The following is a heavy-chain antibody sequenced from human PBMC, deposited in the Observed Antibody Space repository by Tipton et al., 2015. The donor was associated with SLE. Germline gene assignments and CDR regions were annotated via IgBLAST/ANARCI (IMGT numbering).Heavy chain of an antibody. Sequence: SGFTVSSCAMHWVRQAPGKGLEWVANIRSDGSNKYYADSVKGRFTISRDNSNNTLYLQMNSLRVEDTAVYYCAPDGVNWGQGVLVTVSS. V-gene: IGHV3-30*02. CDR1: GFTVSSCA. J-gene: IGHJ4*02. CDR3: APDGVN. CDR2: IRSDGSNK. D-gene: IGHD3-10*01.